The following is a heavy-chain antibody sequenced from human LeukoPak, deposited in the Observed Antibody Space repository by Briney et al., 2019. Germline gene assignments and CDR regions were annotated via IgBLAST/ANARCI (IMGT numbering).Heavy chain of an antibody. J-gene: IGHJ4*02. Sequence: GGSLRLSCVDSGFTFSSYDMHWVRQATGKGLEWVSAIGHAGDTYYPGSVRGRFTISRENAKNSLFLQMNSLRAGDTAMYYCARGNILTGYEYWGQGTLVTVSS. CDR3: ARGNILTGYEY. V-gene: IGHV3-13*04. D-gene: IGHD3-9*01. CDR2: IGHAGDT. CDR1: GFTFSSYD.